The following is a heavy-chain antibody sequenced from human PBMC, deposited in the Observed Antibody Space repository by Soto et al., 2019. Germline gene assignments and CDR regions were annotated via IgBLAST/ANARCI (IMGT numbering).Heavy chain of an antibody. V-gene: IGHV4-31*03. CDR2: IYDSGNMY. Sequence: PSETLSLTCTVSGGSITSGGHYWGWIRQYPGKGLEWIGHIYDSGNMYFYNPSLKSRVTISADTSRNQFSPSLSSLTAADTAVYYCARVDHRGYFSVLTGFWGRGILVAVSS. CDR1: GGSITSGGHY. J-gene: IGHJ4*02. CDR3: ARVDHRGYFSVLTGF. D-gene: IGHD3-9*01.